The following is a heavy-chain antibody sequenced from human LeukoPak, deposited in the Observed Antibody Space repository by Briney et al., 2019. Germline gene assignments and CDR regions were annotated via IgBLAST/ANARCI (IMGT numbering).Heavy chain of an antibody. J-gene: IGHJ4*02. V-gene: IGHV3-21*01. D-gene: IGHD3-22*01. CDR1: GFTFSSYS. CDR2: ISSSSSYI. Sequence: AGGSLRLSCAASGFTFSSYSMNWVRQAPGKGLEWVSSISSSSSYIYYADSVKGRFTISRDNAKNSLYLQMNSLRAEDTAVYYCARDPGYYDSSSSSRDYWGQGTLVTVSS. CDR3: ARDPGYYDSSSSSRDY.